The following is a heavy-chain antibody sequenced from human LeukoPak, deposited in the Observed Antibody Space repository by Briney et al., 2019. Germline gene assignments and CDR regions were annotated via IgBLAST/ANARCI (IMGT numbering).Heavy chain of an antibody. D-gene: IGHD3-10*01. V-gene: IGHV4-34*01. CDR2: INHSGST. CDR3: AREVGSITMVRGVRYFDY. CDR1: GGSFSGYY. Sequence: SETLSLTCAVYGGSFSGYYWSWIRQPPGKGLEWIGEINHSGSTNYNPSLKSRVTVSVDTSKNQFSLKLSSVTAADTAVYYCAREVGSITMVRGVRYFDYWGQGTLVTASS. J-gene: IGHJ4*02.